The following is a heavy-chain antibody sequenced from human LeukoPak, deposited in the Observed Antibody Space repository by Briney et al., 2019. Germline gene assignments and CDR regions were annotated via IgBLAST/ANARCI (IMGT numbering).Heavy chain of an antibody. D-gene: IGHD3-10*01. CDR2: IYYSGST. CDR3: ARSMVRGLKRGYFDY. Sequence: SETLSLTCTVSGGSISSYYWSWIRQPPGKGLEWIGYIYYSGSTNYNPSLKSRVTISVDTSKNQFSLKLSSMTAADTAVYYCARSMVRGLKRGYFDYWGQGALVAVSS. V-gene: IGHV4-59*08. J-gene: IGHJ4*02. CDR1: GGSISSYY.